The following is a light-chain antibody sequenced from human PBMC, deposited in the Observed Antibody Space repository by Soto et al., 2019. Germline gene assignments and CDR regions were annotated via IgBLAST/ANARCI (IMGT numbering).Light chain of an antibody. CDR1: SSDVGDYNY. CDR2: DVS. CDR3: SSYTSSTPPYV. Sequence: QSVLTQPASVSGSPGQSIAISCTGTSSDVGDYNYVSWYQQHPGKAPKLIIYDVSDRPSGVSSRFSGFKSGNTASLTISGLQPEDEADYYCSSYTSSTPPYVFGTGTKVTVL. J-gene: IGLJ1*01. V-gene: IGLV2-14*01.